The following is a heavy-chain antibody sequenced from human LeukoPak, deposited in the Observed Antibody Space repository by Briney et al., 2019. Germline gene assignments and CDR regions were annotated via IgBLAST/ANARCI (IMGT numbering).Heavy chain of an antibody. CDR3: AKDWVDIVVVVAATGYGMDV. J-gene: IGHJ6*02. D-gene: IGHD2-15*01. CDR1: GFTFSSYG. CDR2: ISYDGSNK. V-gene: IGHV3-30*18. Sequence: GGSLRLSCAASGFTFSSYGMHWVRQAPGKGLEWVAVISYDGSNKYYADSVKGRFTISRDNSKNTLYLQMNSLRAEDTAVYYCAKDWVDIVVVVAATGYGMDVWGQGTTVTVSS.